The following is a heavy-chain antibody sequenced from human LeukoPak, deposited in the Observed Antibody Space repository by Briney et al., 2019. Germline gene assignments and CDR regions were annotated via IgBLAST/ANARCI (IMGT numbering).Heavy chain of an antibody. J-gene: IGHJ3*02. CDR2: IIPIFGTA. CDR3: AKIAVAGTEVRDAFDI. Sequence: ASVKVSCKASGGTFSSYAISWVRQAPGQGLEWMGGIIPIFGTANYAQKFQGRVTITADESTSTAYMELSSLRSEDTAVYYCAKIAVAGTEVRDAFDIWGQGTMVTVSS. V-gene: IGHV1-69*13. D-gene: IGHD6-19*01. CDR1: GGTFSSYA.